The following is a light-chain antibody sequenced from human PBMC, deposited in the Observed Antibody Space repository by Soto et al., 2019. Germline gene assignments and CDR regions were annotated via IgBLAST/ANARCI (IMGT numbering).Light chain of an antibody. CDR1: SSDVGSYNL. Sequence: QSALTQPASVSGSPGQSITISCTGTSSDVGSYNLVSWYQQHPGKDPKLMIYEGSKRPSGVSNRFSGSKSGNTASLTISGLQAEDEADYYCCSYAGSSPFVFGTGTKLTVL. V-gene: IGLV2-23*01. CDR2: EGS. J-gene: IGLJ1*01. CDR3: CSYAGSSPFV.